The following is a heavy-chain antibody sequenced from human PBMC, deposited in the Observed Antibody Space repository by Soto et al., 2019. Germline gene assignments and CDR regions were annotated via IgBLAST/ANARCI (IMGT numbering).Heavy chain of an antibody. CDR2: MYNTGST. V-gene: IGHV4-59*01. CDR1: GGTISRYY. CDR3: ARDLWGYCGTDCYPLDV. J-gene: IGHJ6*02. Sequence: QVQLQESGPGLVKPSETLSLTCTVSGGTISRYYWSWIRQPPGKGLEWIGYMYNTGSTGYKPSFKSRVTISVDTSMNQFSMKLNSVTAADTAVYYCARDLWGYCGTDCYPLDVWGQGTTVTVSS. D-gene: IGHD2-21*02.